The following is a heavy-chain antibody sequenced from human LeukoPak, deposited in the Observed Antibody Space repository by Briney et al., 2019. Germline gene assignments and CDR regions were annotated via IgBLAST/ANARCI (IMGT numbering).Heavy chain of an antibody. D-gene: IGHD3-22*01. Sequence: SQTLSLTCAISGDSVSSNSAAWNWIRQSPSRGLEWLGRTYYRSKWYNDYAVSVKSRITINPDTSKSQFSLQLNSVTPEDTAVYYCARDHYYDSSGSQVGWFDPWGQGTLVTVSS. CDR3: ARDHYYDSSGSQVGWFDP. V-gene: IGHV6-1*01. CDR2: TYYRSKWYN. CDR1: GDSVSSNSAA. J-gene: IGHJ5*02.